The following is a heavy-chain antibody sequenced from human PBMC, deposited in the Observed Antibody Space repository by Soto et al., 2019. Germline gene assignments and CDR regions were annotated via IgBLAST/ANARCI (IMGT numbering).Heavy chain of an antibody. V-gene: IGHV1-8*01. CDR2: MNPNSGNT. D-gene: IGHD5-12*01. CDR3: ARGWYGGYDNDDHYGTPPDV. CDR1: GYTFTSYD. Sequence: QVQLVQSGAEVKKPGASVKVSCKASGYTFTSYDINWVRQATGQGLEWMGWMNPNSGNTGYAQKFQGRVTTTTNTSISTAYMDRSSLRSEDTAVYYCARGWYGGYDNDDHYGTPPDVWGHGTTVTVS. J-gene: IGHJ6*02.